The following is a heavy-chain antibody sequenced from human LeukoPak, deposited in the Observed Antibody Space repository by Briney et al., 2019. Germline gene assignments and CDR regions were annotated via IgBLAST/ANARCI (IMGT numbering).Heavy chain of an antibody. V-gene: IGHV3-48*03. D-gene: IGHD3-10*02. CDR1: GFTFSSYE. CDR3: AELGITMIGGA. Sequence: GGPLRLSCAASGFTFSSYEMNWVRQAPGKGLEWVSYISSSGSTIYYADSVKGRFTISRDNAKNSPYLQMNSLRAEDTAVYYCAELGITMIGGAWGKGTTVTISS. J-gene: IGHJ6*04. CDR2: ISSSGSTI.